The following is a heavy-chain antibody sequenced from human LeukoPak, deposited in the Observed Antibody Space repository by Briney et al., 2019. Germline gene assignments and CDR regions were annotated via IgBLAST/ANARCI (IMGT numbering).Heavy chain of an antibody. CDR3: ARKRGFGNYYYYGMDV. CDR2: IKQDGSEK. V-gene: IGHV3-7*01. CDR1: GFTFRGFL. Sequence: PGGSLRLSCAASGFTFRGFLMSWVRQTPGKGLEWVANIKQDGSEKYYADSVKGRFTISRDNTKNSLSLQMNSLRVEDTAVYYCARKRGFGNYYYYGMDVWGQGTTVTVSS. J-gene: IGHJ6*02. D-gene: IGHD3-10*01.